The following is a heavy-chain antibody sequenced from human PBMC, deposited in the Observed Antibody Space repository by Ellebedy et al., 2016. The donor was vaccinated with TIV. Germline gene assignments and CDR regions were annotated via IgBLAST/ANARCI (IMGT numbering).Heavy chain of an antibody. V-gene: IGHV1-69*13. CDR1: GVTFNNYA. J-gene: IGHJ4*02. D-gene: IGHD3-10*01. Sequence: AASVKDSCKVSGVTFNNYALNWVRQPPGQGLEWMGGIIPIFRTPNYAQRFQGRVTITADEYTSTVYMELSSLRSVDTAVYYCARDTYGLGSYANWGQGTPVTVSS. CDR2: IIPIFRTP. CDR3: ARDTYGLGSYAN.